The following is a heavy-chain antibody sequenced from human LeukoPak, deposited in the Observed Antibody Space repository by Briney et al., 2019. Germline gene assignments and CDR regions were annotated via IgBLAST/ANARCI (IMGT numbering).Heavy chain of an antibody. CDR2: INPNSGDT. CDR1: GYTFTDYY. V-gene: IGHV1-2*02. CDR3: VRESGGYYGGAFDY. Sequence: ASVKVSCKASGYTFTDYYMHWVRQAPGQGLEWMGWINPNSGDTNYPQKFQGRITMTRDTSIGTAYMELSRLGCDDTAVYYCVRESGGYYGGAFDYWGQGTLVTVSS. D-gene: IGHD3-22*01. J-gene: IGHJ4*02.